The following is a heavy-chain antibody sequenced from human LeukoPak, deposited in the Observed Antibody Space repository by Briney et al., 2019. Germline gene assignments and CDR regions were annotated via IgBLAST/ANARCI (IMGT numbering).Heavy chain of an antibody. D-gene: IGHD5-18*01. Sequence: GGSLRLSCAASGFTFDDYAMHWVRQAPGKGLEWVSGISWNSGSIGYADSVKGRFTISRDNAKNSLYLQMNSLRAEDTALYYCARGYSYALEGDGMDVWGQGTTVTVSS. V-gene: IGHV3-9*01. CDR1: GFTFDDYA. CDR3: ARGYSYALEGDGMDV. J-gene: IGHJ6*02. CDR2: ISWNSGSI.